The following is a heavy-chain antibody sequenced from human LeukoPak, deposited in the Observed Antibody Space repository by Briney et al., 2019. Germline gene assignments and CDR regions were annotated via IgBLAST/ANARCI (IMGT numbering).Heavy chain of an antibody. CDR1: GDSISSNSAV. CDR3: ARYITTWDFDF. V-gene: IGHV6-1*01. CDR2: TYYRSKWYS. D-gene: IGHD2-2*01. Sequence: SQTLSLTCAISGDSISSNSAVWNWIRQSPSRGLEWLGRTYYRSKWYSDPAVSVRSRIIINPDTSKNQFSLQLNSVTPEDTAVYYCARYITTWDFDFWGQGTLVTVSS. J-gene: IGHJ4*02.